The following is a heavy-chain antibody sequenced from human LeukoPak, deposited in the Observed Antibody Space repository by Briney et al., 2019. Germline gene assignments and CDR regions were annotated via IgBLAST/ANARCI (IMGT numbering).Heavy chain of an antibody. CDR1: GGTFSSYA. J-gene: IGHJ5*02. CDR2: IIPIFGTA. Sequence: SVKVSCKASGGTFSSYAISWVRQAPGQGLEWMGGIIPIFGTANYAQKFQGRVTITADESTSTAYMELSSLRSEDTAVYYCARDPSITGTTGNWFDPWGQGTLVTVSS. V-gene: IGHV1-69*13. D-gene: IGHD1-20*01. CDR3: ARDPSITGTTGNWFDP.